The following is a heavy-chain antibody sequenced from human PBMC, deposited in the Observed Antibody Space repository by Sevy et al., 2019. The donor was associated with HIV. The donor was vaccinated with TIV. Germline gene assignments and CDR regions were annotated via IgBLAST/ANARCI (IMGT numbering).Heavy chain of an antibody. CDR2: IKQDGSGK. V-gene: IGHV3-7*01. CDR3: ATDLFSSSSADVFDI. J-gene: IGHJ3*02. CDR1: GFTFSTYW. Sequence: GGSLRLSCAASGFTFSTYWMNWVRQAPGKGLEWVANIKQDGSGKNYVDSVKGRFTISRDNARNSLFLELNSLKVEDTAVYYCATDLFSSSSADVFDIWGQGTIVTVSS. D-gene: IGHD6-6*01.